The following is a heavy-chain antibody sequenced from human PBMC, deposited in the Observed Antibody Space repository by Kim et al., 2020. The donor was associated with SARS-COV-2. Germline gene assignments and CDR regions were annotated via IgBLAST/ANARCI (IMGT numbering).Heavy chain of an antibody. Sequence: TYYAASVKGRFTISRDDSKNSVYLQMSSLKAEDTAVYHCADVGAAGVLGLWGQGTLVTVSS. D-gene: IGHD1-26*01. CDR3: ADVGAAGVLGL. CDR2: T. J-gene: IGHJ4*02. V-gene: IGHV3-72*01.